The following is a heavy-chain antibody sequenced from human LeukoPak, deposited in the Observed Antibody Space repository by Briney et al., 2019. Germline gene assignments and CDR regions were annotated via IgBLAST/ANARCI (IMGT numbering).Heavy chain of an antibody. V-gene: IGHV3-21*01. J-gene: IGHJ4*02. D-gene: IGHD6-19*01. CDR3: ARGPIAVAGTFDY. CDR1: GFTFSSYS. Sequence: GGSLRLSCAASGFTFSSYSMNWVRQAPGKGLEWVSSISSSSSYIYYADSVKGRFTISRDNAKNSLYLQMNSLRAEDTAVYYCARGPIAVAGTFDYWGQGTLVTVSS. CDR2: ISSSSSYI.